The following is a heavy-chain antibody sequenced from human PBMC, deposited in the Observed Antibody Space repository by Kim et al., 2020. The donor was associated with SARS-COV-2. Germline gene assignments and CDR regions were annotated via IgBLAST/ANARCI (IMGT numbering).Heavy chain of an antibody. CDR3: AKVAAAGTPPLESPGIYYYYGMDV. J-gene: IGHJ6*02. CDR2: ISWNSGSI. Sequence: GGSLRLSCAASGFTFDDYAMHWVRQAPGKGLEWVSGISWNSGSIGYADSVKGRFTISRDNAKNSLYLQMNSLRAEDTALYYCAKVAAAGTPPLESPGIYYYYGMDVWGQGTTVTVSS. V-gene: IGHV3-9*01. D-gene: IGHD6-13*01. CDR1: GFTFDDYA.